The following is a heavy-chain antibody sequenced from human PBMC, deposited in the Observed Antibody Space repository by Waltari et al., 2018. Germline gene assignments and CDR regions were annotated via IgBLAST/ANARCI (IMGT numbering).Heavy chain of an antibody. Sequence: QVQLVESGGGVVQPGRSLRLSCAASGFTFSSYAMHWVRQAPGKGLEWVAVISYDGSNKYYADSVKGRFTISRDNSKNTLYLQMNSLRAEDTAVYYCARDSAVTPEEGYFDLWGRGTLVTVSS. CDR3: ARDSAVTPEEGYFDL. J-gene: IGHJ2*01. CDR2: ISYDGSNK. CDR1: GFTFSSYA. V-gene: IGHV3-30-3*01. D-gene: IGHD4-17*01.